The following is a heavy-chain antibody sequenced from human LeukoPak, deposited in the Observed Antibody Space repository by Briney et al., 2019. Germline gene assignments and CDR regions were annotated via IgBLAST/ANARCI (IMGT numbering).Heavy chain of an antibody. D-gene: IGHD6-19*01. CDR3: DLWSGWYHY. V-gene: IGHV3-23*01. CDR1: GFTFSSYA. Sequence: PGGSLRLSCAASGFTFSSYAMGWVRQAPGKGLEWVSAISGSGGSTYYADSVKGRFTISRDNSKNTLYLQINSLRAEDTAVYYCDLWSGWYHYWGQGTLVTVSS. J-gene: IGHJ4*02. CDR2: ISGSGGST.